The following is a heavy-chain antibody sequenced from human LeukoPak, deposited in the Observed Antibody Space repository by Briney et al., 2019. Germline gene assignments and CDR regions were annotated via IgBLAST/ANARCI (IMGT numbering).Heavy chain of an antibody. D-gene: IGHD1-26*01. CDR3: ARDRGRWDVGATDY. V-gene: IGHV3-48*03. J-gene: IGHJ4*02. CDR2: ISSSGSTI. Sequence: GGSLRLSCAASGFTFSSYEMNWVRQAPGKGLEWVSYISSSGSTIYYADSVKGRFTISRDNAKNSLYLQMNSLRAEDTAVYYCARDRGRWDVGATDYWGQGTLVTVSS. CDR1: GFTFSSYE.